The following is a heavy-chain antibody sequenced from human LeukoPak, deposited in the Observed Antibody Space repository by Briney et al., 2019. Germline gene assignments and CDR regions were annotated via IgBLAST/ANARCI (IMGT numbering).Heavy chain of an antibody. D-gene: IGHD2-15*01. CDR2: INHSGST. CDR3: ARGRGGGSSYYSYMDV. Sequence: SETLSLTCAVSGDSISSDYWSWIRQAPGKGLEWSGEINHSGSTNDNPSLRSGVTISVDTSTNQSSLKLSSVTAADTAVYYCARGRGGGSSYYSYMDVWGKGATVTVSS. CDR1: GDSISSDY. V-gene: IGHV4-34*01. J-gene: IGHJ6*03.